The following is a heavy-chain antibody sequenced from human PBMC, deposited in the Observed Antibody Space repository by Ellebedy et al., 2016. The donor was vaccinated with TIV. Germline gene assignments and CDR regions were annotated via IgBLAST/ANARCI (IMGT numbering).Heavy chain of an antibody. Sequence: GESLKISCKGSGYSFTSYWIGWVRQMPGKGLEWMGIIYSGDSDTRYSPSFHGQVTISADKSISTAYLQWSSLKASDTARYYCARQTTTTDPPRTMDVWGQGTTVTVSS. V-gene: IGHV5-51*01. CDR3: ARQTTTTDPPRTMDV. J-gene: IGHJ6*02. D-gene: IGHD1-1*01. CDR1: GYSFTSYW. CDR2: IYSGDSDT.